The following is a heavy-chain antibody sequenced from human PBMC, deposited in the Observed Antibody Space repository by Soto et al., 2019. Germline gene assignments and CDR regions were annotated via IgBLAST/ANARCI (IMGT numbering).Heavy chain of an antibody. V-gene: IGHV4-30-2*01. Sequence: RPPTSASSWGPINRGCYAWGWIRQQPGKGLEWIGYIYQSGSTYYNPSLKSRVTISVDRSKNQFSLKLSSVTAADTAVYYCARERGSSSGPGYFDYWGQGTLVTVS. CDR2: IYQSGST. CDR1: WGPINRGCYA. J-gene: IGHJ4*02. CDR3: ARERGSSSGPGYFDY. D-gene: IGHD6-13*01.